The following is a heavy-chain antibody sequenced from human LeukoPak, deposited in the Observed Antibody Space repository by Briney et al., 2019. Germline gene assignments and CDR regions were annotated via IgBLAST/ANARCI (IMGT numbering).Heavy chain of an antibody. CDR2: IYLSGST. CDR1: GYSISSGYY. Sequence: SETLSLTCTVSGYSISSGYYWGWIRQPPGKGLEWIGSIYLSGSTYYNPSLKSRVTISVDTSKNQFSLKLSSVTAADTAVYYCARELTYCSGGSCYSDYYYGMDVWGQGTTVTVSS. CDR3: ARELTYCSGGSCYSDYYYGMDV. V-gene: IGHV4-38-2*02. D-gene: IGHD2-15*01. J-gene: IGHJ6*02.